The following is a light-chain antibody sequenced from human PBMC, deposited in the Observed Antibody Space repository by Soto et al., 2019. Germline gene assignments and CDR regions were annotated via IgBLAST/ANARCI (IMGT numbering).Light chain of an antibody. CDR1: QTISSNQ. J-gene: IGKJ1*01. V-gene: IGKV3-20*01. CDR3: QQYVSWT. Sequence: EIVLTQSPGTLSVSPGERATLSCRASQTISSNQLAWYQQKPGQAPSLLIYGTSSRATGIPDRFSGSGSGTHFTLTISTLEPEDSAIYYCQQYVSWTFGQGTKVEIK. CDR2: GTS.